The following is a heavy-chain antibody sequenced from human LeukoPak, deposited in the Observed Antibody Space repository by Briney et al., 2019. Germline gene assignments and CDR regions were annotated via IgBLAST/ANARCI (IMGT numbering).Heavy chain of an antibody. D-gene: IGHD5-24*01. CDR3: ARDYKYAFDN. J-gene: IGHJ4*02. CDR1: GFTFSSYW. Sequence: PGGSLRLSCAASGFTFSSYWMTWVRQAPGKGLEWVANIKPDGSVGYYVDSVRGRFTISGDKAKNSLYLQMNSLRVEDTAVYYCARDYKYAFDNWGQGTLVTVSS. CDR2: IKPDGSVG. V-gene: IGHV3-7*01.